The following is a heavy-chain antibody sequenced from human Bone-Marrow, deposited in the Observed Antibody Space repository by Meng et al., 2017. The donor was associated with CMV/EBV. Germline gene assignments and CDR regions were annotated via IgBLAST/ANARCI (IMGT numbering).Heavy chain of an antibody. D-gene: IGHD6-13*01. CDR3: ALKCGGSSCPMGAFDI. CDR2: ISSSGSTI. V-gene: IGHV3-11*01. CDR1: GFTFSDYY. Sequence: GESLKISCAASGFTFSDYYMSWIRQAPGKGQEWVSYISSSGSTIYYADSVKGRFTISRDNAKNSLYLQMNSLTTEDTAVYYRALKCGGSSCPMGAFDIWGQGTMVTVSS. J-gene: IGHJ3*02.